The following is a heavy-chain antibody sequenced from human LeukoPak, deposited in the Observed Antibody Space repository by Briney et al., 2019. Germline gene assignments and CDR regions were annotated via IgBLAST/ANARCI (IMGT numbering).Heavy chain of an antibody. Sequence: GGSLRLSCAASGFTVSSNYMSWVRQAPGKGLEWVSVIYSGGSTYYADTVKGRFTISRHNSKNTLYLQMNNLRAEDTAVYYCARGLGAFSSTYSYFDYWGQGTLVTVSS. V-gene: IGHV3-53*04. CDR3: ARGLGAFSSTYSYFDY. J-gene: IGHJ4*02. D-gene: IGHD1-26*01. CDR1: GFTVSSNY. CDR2: IYSGGST.